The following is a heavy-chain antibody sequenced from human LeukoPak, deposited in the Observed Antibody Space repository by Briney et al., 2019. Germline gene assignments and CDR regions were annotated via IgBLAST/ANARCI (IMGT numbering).Heavy chain of an antibody. Sequence: PGGSLRLSCAASGFTFSSYAMHWVRQAPGKGLEWVAVISYDGSNKYYADSVKGRFTISRDNSKNTLYLQMSSLRAEDTAVYYCARPRGYYDSSGYYDSWGQGTLVTASS. V-gene: IGHV3-30-3*01. CDR1: GFTFSSYA. D-gene: IGHD3-22*01. J-gene: IGHJ4*02. CDR2: ISYDGSNK. CDR3: ARPRGYYDSSGYYDS.